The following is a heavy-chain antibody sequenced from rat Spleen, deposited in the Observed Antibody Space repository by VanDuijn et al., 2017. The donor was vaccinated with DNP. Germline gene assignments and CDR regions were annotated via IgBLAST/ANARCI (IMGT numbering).Heavy chain of an antibody. CDR3: ASFNWELDY. CDR2: INTDGSST. D-gene: IGHD5-1*01. CDR1: GFIFNNYW. V-gene: IGHV5-31*01. J-gene: IGHJ2*01. Sequence: EVLLVESDGGLVQPGRSLKLSCVASGFIFNNYWMTWIRQAPGKGLEWLSSINTDGSSTYYRDSVKGRFTISRDNAKSTLYLQMDSLRSEDTATYYCASFNWELDYWGQGVMVTVSS.